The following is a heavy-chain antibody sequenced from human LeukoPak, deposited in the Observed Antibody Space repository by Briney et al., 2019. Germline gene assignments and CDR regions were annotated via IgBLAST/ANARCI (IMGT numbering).Heavy chain of an antibody. Sequence: GGSLRFSCAASGFTFSGYSMIWVRQAPGKGLEWISYMSSSSSAIYYADSVKGRFTISRDNAKKSLYLQVNSLRAEDTAVYYCARLSGNYYVDYWGQGTLVTVSS. CDR2: MSSSSSAI. CDR3: ARLSGNYYVDY. J-gene: IGHJ4*02. D-gene: IGHD1-26*01. V-gene: IGHV3-48*04. CDR1: GFTFSGYS.